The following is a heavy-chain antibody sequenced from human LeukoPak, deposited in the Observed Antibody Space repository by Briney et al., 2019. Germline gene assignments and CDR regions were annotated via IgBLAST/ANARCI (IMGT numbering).Heavy chain of an antibody. D-gene: IGHD3-3*01. CDR3: ASSSSGYYTYDY. CDR1: GYSISSGYY. J-gene: IGHJ4*02. Sequence: PSETLSLTCAVSGYSISSGYYWGWIRQPPGKGLDWIGSIYHSGSSHYNPSLKSRVTISVDTSKNQFSLNLSSVTAADTAVYYCASSSSGYYTYDYWGQGTLVTVSS. CDR2: IYHSGSS. V-gene: IGHV4-38-2*01.